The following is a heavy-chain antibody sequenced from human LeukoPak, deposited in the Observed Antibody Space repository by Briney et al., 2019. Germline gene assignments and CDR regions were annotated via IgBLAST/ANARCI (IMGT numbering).Heavy chain of an antibody. J-gene: IGHJ3*02. CDR2: ISGSGTTT. CDR1: GFTFSNYA. Sequence: PGGSLRLSCAASGFTFSNYAMSWVRQAPGKGLEWVSAISGSGTTTNYADSVKGRFTISRDNSKNTLYLQMNSLRVEDTAVYYCAKVIGGSSAYDALDIWGQGTMVTVSS. D-gene: IGHD6-6*01. CDR3: AKVIGGSSAYDALDI. V-gene: IGHV3-23*01.